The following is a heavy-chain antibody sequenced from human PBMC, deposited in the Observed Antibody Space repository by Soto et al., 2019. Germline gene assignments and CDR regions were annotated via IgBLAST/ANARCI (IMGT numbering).Heavy chain of an antibody. Sequence: SGPTLVNPTQTLTLTCTFSGFSLSTSGMCVSWIRQPPGKALEWLALIDWDDDKYYSTSLKTRPTISKDTSKNQVVLTMTNMDPVDTATYYCARFYGDSSGYYYYYYGMDVWGQGTTVTVSS. D-gene: IGHD3-22*01. CDR3: ARFYGDSSGYYYYYYGMDV. CDR1: GFSLSTSGMC. J-gene: IGHJ6*02. V-gene: IGHV2-70*01. CDR2: IDWDDDK.